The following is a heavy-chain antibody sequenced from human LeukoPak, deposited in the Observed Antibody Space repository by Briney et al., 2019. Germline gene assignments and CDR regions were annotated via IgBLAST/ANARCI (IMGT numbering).Heavy chain of an antibody. J-gene: IGHJ4*02. V-gene: IGHV3-23*01. CDR1: GFTFSNYG. D-gene: IGHD3-22*01. CDR3: AKDRNYDSSGYSNFDY. CDR2: LSGSGGNT. Sequence: GGSLRLSCAASGFTFSNYGMSWVRQAPGKGLEWVSSLSGSGGNTHYADSVKGRFTIYRDYSKNTLYLQMNSLRADDTAIYYCAKDRNYDSSGYSNFDYWGQGTLVTVSS.